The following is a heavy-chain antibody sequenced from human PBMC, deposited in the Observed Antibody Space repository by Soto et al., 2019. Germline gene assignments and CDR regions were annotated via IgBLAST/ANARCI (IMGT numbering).Heavy chain of an antibody. Sequence: GGSLILSCSASGFTVSIYSRTWVRQALGKGLEWVSSISFSDGGTYYADSVKGRLTISRDNSKNTLFLQMNSLRVEDTAVYYCVKDDRILGRRYFDLWGRGTLVTVSS. CDR3: VKDDRILGRRYFDL. J-gene: IGHJ2*01. D-gene: IGHD2-15*01. V-gene: IGHV3-23*01. CDR2: ISFSDGGT. CDR1: GFTVSIYS.